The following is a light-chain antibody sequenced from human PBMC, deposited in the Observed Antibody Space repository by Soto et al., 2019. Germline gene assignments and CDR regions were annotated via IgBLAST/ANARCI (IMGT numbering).Light chain of an antibody. V-gene: IGKV1-5*01. CDR3: QQYTSYLYT. CDR1: QSSSSW. J-gene: IGKJ2*01. CDR2: DAS. Sequence: DIQMTESPSTLSASVGDIVTITCRARQSSSSWLAWYQQKPGKAPKLLIYDASSLESGVPSRFSGSGSGTEFTLTISSLQPDNFATYYCQQYTSYLYTFGQGTKVDIK.